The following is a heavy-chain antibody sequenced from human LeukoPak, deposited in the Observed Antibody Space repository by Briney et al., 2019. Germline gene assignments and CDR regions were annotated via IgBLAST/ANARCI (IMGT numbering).Heavy chain of an antibody. J-gene: IGHJ5*01. CDR1: GDSTSNFY. V-gene: IGHV4-59*03. CDR3: ALAHNSNWFDF. Sequence: SETLSLTCTVSGDSTSNFYWTWIRQSPGKGLEWIGNIHYSGSSVYNPSLKSRGTISIDTSRRQFFLKLNSVTAADTAVYFCALAHNSNWFDFWGPGTLVTVSS. CDR2: IHYSGSS.